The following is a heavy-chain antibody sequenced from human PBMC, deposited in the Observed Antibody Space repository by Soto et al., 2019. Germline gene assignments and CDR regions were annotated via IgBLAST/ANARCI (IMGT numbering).Heavy chain of an antibody. CDR1: GGTFSSYA. CDR3: ARAQYSSGTTDYDAFDI. Sequence: AAVKVSCKASGGTFSSYAISWVRQAPGQGLEWMGGIIPIFGTANYAQKFQGRVTSTADESTSTAYMELSSLRSEDTAVYYCARAQYSSGTTDYDAFDIGGQGTMVT. CDR2: IIPIFGTA. D-gene: IGHD6-19*01. V-gene: IGHV1-69*13. J-gene: IGHJ3*02.